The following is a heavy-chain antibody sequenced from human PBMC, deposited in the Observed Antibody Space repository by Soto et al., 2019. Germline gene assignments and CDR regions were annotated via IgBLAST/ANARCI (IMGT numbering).Heavy chain of an antibody. Sequence: QPWGSLVLSWVASDLSFSIYAMSRLRQAPGNGLDLALGTSGSGGSTYYADSVKGRFTISRDNSKNTLYLQMNSLRAEDTAVYYCAKDTADMYYDFWSGYYHAYYGMDVWGQGTTVTVSS. CDR3: AKDTADMYYDFWSGYYHAYYGMDV. J-gene: IGHJ6*01. CDR1: DLSFSIYA. CDR2: TSGSGGST. D-gene: IGHD3-3*01. V-gene: IGHV3-23*01.